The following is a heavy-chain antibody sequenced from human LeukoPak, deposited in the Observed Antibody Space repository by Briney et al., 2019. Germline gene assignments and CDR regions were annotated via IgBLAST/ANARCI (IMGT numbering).Heavy chain of an antibody. J-gene: IGHJ4*02. CDR1: GFTFSNYG. D-gene: IGHD3-16*01. V-gene: IGHV3-33*06. CDR2: IWYDGSNE. CDR3: AKVGAIGRLTYFFDY. Sequence: PGRSLRLSCAASGFTFSNYGMHWVRQAPGKGLEWVAVIWYDGSNEYYADSVKGRFTISRDNSKNTLYLQMNSLRAEDTAVYYCAKVGAIGRLTYFFDYWVQGTLVTVSS.